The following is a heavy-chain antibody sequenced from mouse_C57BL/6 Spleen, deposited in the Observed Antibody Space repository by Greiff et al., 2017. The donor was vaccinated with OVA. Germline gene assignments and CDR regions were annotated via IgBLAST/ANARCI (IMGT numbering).Heavy chain of an antibody. J-gene: IGHJ4*01. CDR1: GYAFSSSW. CDR2: IYPGDGDT. CDR3: AREVPPYYAMDY. D-gene: IGHD2-14*01. V-gene: IGHV1-82*01. Sequence: QVQLQQSGPELVKPGASVKISCKASGYAFSSSWMNWVKQRPGKGLEWIGRIYPGDGDTNYNGKFKGKATLTADKSSSTAYMQLSSLTSEDSAVYFCAREVPPYYAMDYWGQGTSVTVSS.